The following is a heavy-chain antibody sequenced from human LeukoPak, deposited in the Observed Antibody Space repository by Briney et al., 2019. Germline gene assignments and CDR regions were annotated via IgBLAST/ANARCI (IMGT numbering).Heavy chain of an antibody. J-gene: IGHJ4*02. CDR2: TSGSGGST. Sequence: GGSLRLSCAASGFTFSSYAMSWVRQAPGKGLEWVSATSGSGGSTYYADSVKGRFTISRDNSKNTLYLQMNSLRAEDTAVYYCAKTVDYYDSSGPDYWGQGTLVTVSS. V-gene: IGHV3-23*01. CDR1: GFTFSSYA. D-gene: IGHD3-22*01. CDR3: AKTVDYYDSSGPDY.